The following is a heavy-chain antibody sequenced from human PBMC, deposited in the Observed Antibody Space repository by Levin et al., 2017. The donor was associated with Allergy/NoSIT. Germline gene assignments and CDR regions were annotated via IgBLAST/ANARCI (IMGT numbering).Heavy chain of an antibody. CDR2: ISGSGGNT. CDR3: AKDRLRARIAVAAFDY. CDR1: GFTFSNYG. Sequence: PGDSLKISCAASGFTFSNYGMSWVRQAPGKGLEWVSVISGSGGNTYYADSVKGRFTISRDNSKNTLYLQMNSLRAEDMAIYYCAKDRLRARIAVAAFDYWGQGTLVTVSS. J-gene: IGHJ4*02. D-gene: IGHD6-19*01. V-gene: IGHV3-23*01.